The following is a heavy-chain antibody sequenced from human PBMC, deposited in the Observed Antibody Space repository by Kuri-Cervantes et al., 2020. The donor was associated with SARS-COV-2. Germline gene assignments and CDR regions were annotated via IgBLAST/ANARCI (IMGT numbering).Heavy chain of an antibody. CDR1: GYTFTSYA. CDR3: ARDHYWFGRLKPYYFDY. J-gene: IGHJ4*02. D-gene: IGHD3-10*01. Sequence: ASVKVSCKASGYTFTSYAMHWVRQAPGQRLEWMGWINAGNGNTKYSQKFQGRVIITRDTSASTAYMELSSLRSEDTAVYYCARDHYWFGRLKPYYFDYWGQGTLVTVSS. CDR2: INAGNGNT. V-gene: IGHV1-3*01.